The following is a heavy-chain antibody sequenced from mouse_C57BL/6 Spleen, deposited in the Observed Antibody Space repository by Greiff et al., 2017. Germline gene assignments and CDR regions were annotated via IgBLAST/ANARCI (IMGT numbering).Heavy chain of an antibody. V-gene: IGHV1-52*01. D-gene: IGHD2-3*01. CDR1: GYTFTSYW. CDR3: ARWGDGYYEAWFAY. Sequence: QVQLQQPGAELVRPGSSVKLSCKASGYTFTSYWMHWVKQRPIQGLEWIGNIDPSDSETHYNQKFKDKATLTVDKSSSTAYMQLSSLTSEDSAVYYGARWGDGYYEAWFAYWGQGTLVTVSA. CDR2: IDPSDSET. J-gene: IGHJ3*01.